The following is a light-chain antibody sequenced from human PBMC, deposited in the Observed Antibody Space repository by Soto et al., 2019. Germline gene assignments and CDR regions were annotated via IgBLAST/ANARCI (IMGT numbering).Light chain of an antibody. CDR1: SSDVGGYNY. V-gene: IGLV2-14*03. J-gene: IGLJ2*01. CDR3: SSYRRSTHVV. Sequence: QSALTQPASVSGSPGQSITISCTGTSSDVGGYNYVSWYQQHPDKAPKLMIYDVSNRPSGVSNRFSGSKSGNTASLTISGLQAEDEAAYYCSSYRRSTHVVFGGGTKLTVL. CDR2: DVS.